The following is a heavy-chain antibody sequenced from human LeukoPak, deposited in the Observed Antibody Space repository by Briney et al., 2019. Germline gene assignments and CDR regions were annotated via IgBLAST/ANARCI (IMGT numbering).Heavy chain of an antibody. CDR2: IIPIFGTA. J-gene: IGHJ4*02. D-gene: IGHD5-18*01. V-gene: IGHV1-69*05. CDR3: TRTRIPLYYFDY. CDR1: GGTFSSYA. Sequence: SVKVSCKASGGTFSSYAISWVRQAPGQGLEWMGRIIPIFGTANYAQKFQGRVTITTDESTSTAYMELSSLRSEDTAVYYCTRTRIPLYYFDYWGQGTLVTVSS.